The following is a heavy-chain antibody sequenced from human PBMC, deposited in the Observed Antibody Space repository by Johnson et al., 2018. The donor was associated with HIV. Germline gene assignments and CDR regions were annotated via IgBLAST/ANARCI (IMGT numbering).Heavy chain of an antibody. CDR2: IRSKAYGGTT. CDR3: ARATTVVTPRLGACDI. V-gene: IGHV3-71*04. D-gene: IGHD4-23*01. CDR1: GFTVSNIY. J-gene: IGHJ3*02. Sequence: VQLVESGGGLVQPGGSLRLSCAASGFTVSNIYMSWVRQAPGKGLEWVGFIRSKAYGGTTEYAASMKGRFTISRDGSKRIAYLQMHSRKTEDTAVYYCARATTVVTPRLGACDIWGHGTMVTVSS.